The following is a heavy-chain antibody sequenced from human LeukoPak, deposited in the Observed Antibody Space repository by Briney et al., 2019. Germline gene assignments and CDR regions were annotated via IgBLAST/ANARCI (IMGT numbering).Heavy chain of an antibody. CDR2: IWYDGSNK. J-gene: IGHJ3*02. CDR3: ARARDYYDSSGYYSGAFDI. V-gene: IGHV3-33*01. D-gene: IGHD3-22*01. Sequence: GGSLRLSCAASGFIFSSYGMHWVRQAPGQGLEWVAVIWYDGSNKYYADSVKGRFTISRDNSKNTLYLQMNSLRAEDTAVYYCARARDYYDSSGYYSGAFDIWGQGTMVTVSS. CDR1: GFIFSSYG.